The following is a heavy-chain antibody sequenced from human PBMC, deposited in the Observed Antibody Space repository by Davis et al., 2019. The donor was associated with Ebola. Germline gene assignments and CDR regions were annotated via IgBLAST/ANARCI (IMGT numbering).Heavy chain of an antibody. CDR1: GFTFSSYS. J-gene: IGHJ4*02. Sequence: GESLKISCAASGFTFSSYSMNWVRQAPGKGLEWVSYISSSSSTIYYADSVKGRFTISRDNAKNSLYLQMNSLRDEDTAVYYCARARSSGLYYWGQGTLVTVSS. CDR2: ISSSSSTI. V-gene: IGHV3-48*02. CDR3: ARARSSGLYY. D-gene: IGHD3-22*01.